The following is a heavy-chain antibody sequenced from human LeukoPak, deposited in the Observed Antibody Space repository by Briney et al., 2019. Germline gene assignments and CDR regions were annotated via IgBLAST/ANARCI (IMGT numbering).Heavy chain of an antibody. Sequence: ASVKVSCKASEYTFTGHYMHWVRQAPGQGLERMGWINPNSGGTNYAQKFQGRVTMTRDTSISTVYMELSRLRSDDTAVYYCAREDNAAIPVSYYYMDVWGKGTTVTVSS. CDR2: INPNSGGT. CDR1: EYTFTGHY. CDR3: AREDNAAIPVSYYYMDV. J-gene: IGHJ6*03. D-gene: IGHD2-2*02. V-gene: IGHV1-2*02.